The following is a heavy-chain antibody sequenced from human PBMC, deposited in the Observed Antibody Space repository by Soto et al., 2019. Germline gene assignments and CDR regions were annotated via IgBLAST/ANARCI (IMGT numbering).Heavy chain of an antibody. CDR3: ARGRIVGATGYGMDV. CDR1: GFTFSSYA. J-gene: IGHJ6*02. Sequence: QVQLVESGGGVVQPGRSLRLSCAASGFTFSSYAMHWVRQAPGKGLEWVGGIIPIFGTANYAQKFQGRVTITADETTSTAYMELSSLRSEDTAVYYCARGRIVGATGYGMDVWGQGTTVTVSS. D-gene: IGHD1-26*01. CDR2: IIPIFGTA. V-gene: IGHV1-69*01.